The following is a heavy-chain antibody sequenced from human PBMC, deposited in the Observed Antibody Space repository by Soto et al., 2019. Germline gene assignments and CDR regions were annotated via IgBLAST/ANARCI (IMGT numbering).Heavy chain of an antibody. V-gene: IGHV1-18*01. CDR3: ARAGDGYKDPDFKAWFAP. Sequence: QVQLVQSGAEVKKPGASVKVSCKTSGYSFISYGITWVRQAPGQGLEWMGWISAYNGNTNYARKVQGRVTMATDTSTITAYMELRSLRSDDTAVYYCARAGDGYKDPDFKAWFAPWGQGTLVTVSS. D-gene: IGHD5-12*01. CDR1: GYSFISYG. J-gene: IGHJ5*02. CDR2: ISAYNGNT.